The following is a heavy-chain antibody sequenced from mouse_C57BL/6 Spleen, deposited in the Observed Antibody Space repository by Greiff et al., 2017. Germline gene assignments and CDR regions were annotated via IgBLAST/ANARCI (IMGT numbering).Heavy chain of an antibody. CDR2: ILPGSGST. CDR1: GYTFTGYW. V-gene: IGHV1-9*01. Sequence: VKLQESGAELMKPGASVKLSCKATGYTFTGYWIEWVKQRPGHGLEWIGEILPGSGSTNYNEKFKGKATFTADTSSNTAYMQLSSLTTEDSAIYYGARRRAVYDGYYYAMDYWGQGTSVTVSS. CDR3: ARRRAVYDGYYYAMDY. J-gene: IGHJ4*01. D-gene: IGHD2-3*01.